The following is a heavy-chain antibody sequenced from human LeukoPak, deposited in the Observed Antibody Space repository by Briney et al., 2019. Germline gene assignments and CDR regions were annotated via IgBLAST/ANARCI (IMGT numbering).Heavy chain of an antibody. CDR3: AREKGGYYDSSGGWFDP. Sequence: PSETLSLTCAVYGGSFSGYYWSWIRQPPGKGLEWIGEINHSGSTNYNPSLKSRVTISVDTPKNQFSLKLSSATAADTAVYYCAREKGGYYDSSGGWFDPWGEGTLVTVS. CDR1: GGSFSGYY. J-gene: IGHJ5*02. V-gene: IGHV4-34*01. CDR2: INHSGST. D-gene: IGHD3-22*01.